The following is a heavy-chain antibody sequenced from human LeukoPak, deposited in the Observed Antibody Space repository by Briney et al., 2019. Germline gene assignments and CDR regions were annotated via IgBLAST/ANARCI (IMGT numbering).Heavy chain of an antibody. V-gene: IGHV1-24*01. J-gene: IGHJ6*03. CDR1: GYTLTELS. CDR3: ATDPIVVVPAASLGDYYYMDV. CDR2: FDPEDGET. D-gene: IGHD2-2*01. Sequence: GASVKVSCKVSGYTLTELSMHWVRQAPGKGLEWMGGFDPEDGETIYAQKFQGRVTMTEDTSTDTAYMELSSLRSEDTAVYYCATDPIVVVPAASLGDYYYMDVWGKGTTVTVSS.